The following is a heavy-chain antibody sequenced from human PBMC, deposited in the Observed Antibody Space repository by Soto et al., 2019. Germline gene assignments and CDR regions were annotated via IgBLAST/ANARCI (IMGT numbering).Heavy chain of an antibody. D-gene: IGHD1-26*01. V-gene: IGHV1-2*04. Sequence: ASVKVSCKASGYSFTGYYMHWVRQAPGQGLEWMGWINPNGGGTNYAQKFQGWVTMTRDTSISTAYMELSRLRSDDTAVYYCARDKVGATTYYYYGMDVWGQGTTVTVS. CDR2: INPNGGGT. CDR3: ARDKVGATTYYYYGMDV. CDR1: GYSFTGYY. J-gene: IGHJ6*02.